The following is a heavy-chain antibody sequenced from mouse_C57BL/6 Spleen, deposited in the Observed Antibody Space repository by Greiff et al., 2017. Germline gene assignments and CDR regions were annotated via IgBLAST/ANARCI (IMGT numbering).Heavy chain of an antibody. CDR1: GFTFSDYG. CDR3: ASLDYSNWYFDV. V-gene: IGHV5-17*01. Sequence: EVKLVESGGGLVKPGGSLKLSCAASGFTFSDYGMHWVRQAPEKGLEWVAYISSGSSTIYYADTVKGRFTISRDNAKNTLYLQSNSLRSEDTAMYYCASLDYSNWYFDVWGTGTTVTVSS. D-gene: IGHD2-4*01. J-gene: IGHJ1*03. CDR2: ISSGSSTI.